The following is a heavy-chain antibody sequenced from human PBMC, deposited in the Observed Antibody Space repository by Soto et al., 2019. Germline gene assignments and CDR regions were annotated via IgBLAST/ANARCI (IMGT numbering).Heavy chain of an antibody. J-gene: IGHJ5*01. CDR3: RNMYDS. V-gene: IGHV6-1*01. CDR1: GDSVSRTSTT. Sequence: SQTLSLTGAISGDSVSRTSTTWNWIRQSPSRGLEWLGRTYYRSKWYNEYEVSLKSRIIIKPDTSNNQFSLQLNSGTPEDTDVNYCRNMYDSWGQRTPVTV. CDR2: TYYRSKWYN.